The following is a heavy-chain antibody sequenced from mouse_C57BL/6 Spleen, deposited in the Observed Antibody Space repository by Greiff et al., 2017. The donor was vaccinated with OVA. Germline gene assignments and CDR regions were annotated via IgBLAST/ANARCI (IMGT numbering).Heavy chain of an antibody. J-gene: IGHJ4*01. Sequence: VQLKESGGGLVKPGGSLKLSCAASGFTFSSYAMSWVRQTPEKRLEWVATISDGGSYTYYPDNVKGRFTISRDNAKNNLYLQMSHLKSEDTAMYYCARDEGPMDYWGQGTSVTVSS. V-gene: IGHV5-4*01. CDR3: ARDEGPMDY. CDR2: ISDGGSYT. CDR1: GFTFSSYA. D-gene: IGHD3-3*01.